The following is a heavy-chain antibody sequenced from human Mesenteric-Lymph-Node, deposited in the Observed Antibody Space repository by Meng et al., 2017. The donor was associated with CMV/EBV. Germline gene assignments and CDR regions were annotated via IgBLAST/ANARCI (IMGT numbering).Heavy chain of an antibody. Sequence: FTLSSYGMHWVRQAPGKGLEWVAVIWSDGSNKYYADSVKGRFTISRDNSKNTLYLQMNSLRAEDTAVYYCARDRVMVRGVIITQLGYWGQGTLVTVSS. CDR2: IWSDGSNK. CDR3: ARDRVMVRGVIITQLGY. CDR1: FTLSSYG. J-gene: IGHJ4*02. D-gene: IGHD3-10*01. V-gene: IGHV3-33*01.